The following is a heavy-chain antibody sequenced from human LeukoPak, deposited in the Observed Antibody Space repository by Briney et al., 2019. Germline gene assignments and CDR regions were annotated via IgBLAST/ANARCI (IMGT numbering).Heavy chain of an antibody. CDR3: ARGIPLPVVVVAVNWFDP. J-gene: IGHJ5*02. V-gene: IGHV3-74*01. D-gene: IGHD2-15*01. Sequence: PGGSLRLSCAASGFTFSSYWMHWVRQAPGKGLVWVSRINSDGSSTSYADSVKGRFTISRDNAKNTLYLQMNSLRAEDTAVYYCARGIPLPVVVVAVNWFDPWGQGTLVTVSS. CDR1: GFTFSSYW. CDR2: INSDGSST.